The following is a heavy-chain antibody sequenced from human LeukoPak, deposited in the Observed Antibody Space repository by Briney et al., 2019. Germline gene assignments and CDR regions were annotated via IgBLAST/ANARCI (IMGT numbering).Heavy chain of an antibody. CDR1: GFTFSSYW. CDR3: ARDGGRKDDY. J-gene: IGHJ4*02. CDR2: IKQDGSEK. Sequence: PGGSLRLSCTASGFTFSSYWMTWVRQAPGKGLEWVANIKQDGSEKYYVDSVKGRFTISRDNAKNSLYLQMNSLRAEDTAVYYFARDGGRKDDYGGKGTLVTVSS. V-gene: IGHV3-7*01. D-gene: IGHD2-15*01.